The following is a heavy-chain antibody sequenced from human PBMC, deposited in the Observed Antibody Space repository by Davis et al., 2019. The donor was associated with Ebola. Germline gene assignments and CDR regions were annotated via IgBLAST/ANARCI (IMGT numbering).Heavy chain of an antibody. CDR2: ISYDGSNK. J-gene: IGHJ3*02. Sequence: SCAASGFTFSSYGMHWVRQAPGKGLEWVAVISYDGSNKYYADSVKGRFTISRDNAKNSLYLQMNSLRAEDTAVYYCARVEYSSSSARIGAFDIWGRGTMVTVSS. V-gene: IGHV3-30*03. D-gene: IGHD6-6*01. CDR1: GFTFSSYG. CDR3: ARVEYSSSSARIGAFDI.